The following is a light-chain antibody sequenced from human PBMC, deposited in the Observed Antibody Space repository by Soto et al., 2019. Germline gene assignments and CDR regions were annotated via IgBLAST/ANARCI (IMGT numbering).Light chain of an antibody. V-gene: IGKV2-30*02. Sequence: DVVMTQSPLSLPVTLGQPASISCRSSQSLVHSDGNTYLNWFQQRPGQSPRRLIYKVSDRDSGVPDRLSGTGSGTEFTLKISRVEAEDVTLYYCMQGNYWRYTFGQGTKLEI. J-gene: IGKJ2*01. CDR3: MQGNYWRYT. CDR2: KVS. CDR1: QSLVHSDGNTY.